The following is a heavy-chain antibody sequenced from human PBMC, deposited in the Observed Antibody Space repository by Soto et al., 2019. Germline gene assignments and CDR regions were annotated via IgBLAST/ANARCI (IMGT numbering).Heavy chain of an antibody. D-gene: IGHD4-17*01. CDR1: GGTFSSYT. V-gene: IGHV1-69*08. CDR2: IIPILGIA. CDR3: AREDGGYATVTKGDY. Sequence: QVQLVQSGAAVKKPGSSVKVSCKASGGTFSSYTISWVRQAPGQGLEWMGRIIPILGIANYAQKFQGRVTITADKSTSAAYMGLSSLRAEETAVYYCAREDGGYATVTKGDYWGQGTLVTVSS. J-gene: IGHJ4*02.